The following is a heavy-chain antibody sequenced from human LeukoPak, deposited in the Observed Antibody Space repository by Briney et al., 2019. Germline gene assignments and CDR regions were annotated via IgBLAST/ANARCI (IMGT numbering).Heavy chain of an antibody. V-gene: IGHV3-23*01. CDR1: GFTFSSYA. D-gene: IGHD6-13*01. CDR2: ISGSGGST. CDR3: AKDIADMYYFDY. J-gene: IGHJ4*02. Sequence: PGGSLRLSCAASGFTFSSYAMSWVRQAPGKGLEWVSAISGSGGSTYYADSVEGRFTISRDNSKNTLYLQMNSLGAEDTAVYYCAKDIADMYYFDYWGQGTLVTVSS.